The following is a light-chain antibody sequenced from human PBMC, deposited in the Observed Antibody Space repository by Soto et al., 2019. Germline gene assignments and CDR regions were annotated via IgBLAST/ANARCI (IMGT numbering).Light chain of an antibody. CDR2: KVS. V-gene: IGKV1-5*03. CDR1: ESVRSW. Sequence: DIQMTQSPSTLSASVGDRVTITCRASESVRSWLAWFQQKPGKAPKLLIYKVSSLASGVPSRFSGSGSGTELTLTISSLQPDDFATYYCQQYNSYSWTFGQGTKVEIK. J-gene: IGKJ1*01. CDR3: QQYNSYSWT.